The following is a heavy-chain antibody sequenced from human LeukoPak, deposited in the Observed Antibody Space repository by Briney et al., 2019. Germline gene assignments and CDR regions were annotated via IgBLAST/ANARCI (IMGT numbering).Heavy chain of an antibody. CDR3: ARDGRIAVADPPYYFDY. J-gene: IGHJ4*02. D-gene: IGHD6-19*01. V-gene: IGHV3-21*01. CDR1: GFTLSSYS. Sequence: GGSLRLSCAASGFTLSSYSMNWVRQAPGKGLEWVSSISSSSSYISYADSVKGRFTISRDNAKNSLYLQMNSLRAEDTAVYYCARDGRIAVADPPYYFDYWGQGTLVTVSS. CDR2: ISSSSSYI.